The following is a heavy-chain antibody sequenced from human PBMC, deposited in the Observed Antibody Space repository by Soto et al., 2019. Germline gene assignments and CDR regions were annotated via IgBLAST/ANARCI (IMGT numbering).Heavy chain of an antibody. J-gene: IGHJ4*02. Sequence: SETLSLTCTVSGGSISSGGYYWSWIRQHPGKGLEWIGYIYYSGSTYYNPSLKSRVTISVDTSKNQFSLKLSSVTAADTAVYYCARSGEIVATIWDYWGQGTLVTVSS. D-gene: IGHD5-12*01. CDR2: IYYSGST. CDR1: GGSISSGGYY. CDR3: ARSGEIVATIWDY. V-gene: IGHV4-31*03.